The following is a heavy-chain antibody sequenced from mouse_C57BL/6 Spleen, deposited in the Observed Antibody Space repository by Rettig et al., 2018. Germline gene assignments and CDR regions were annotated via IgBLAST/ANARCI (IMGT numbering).Heavy chain of an antibody. J-gene: IGHJ2*01. CDR2: INPNNGGT. Sequence: EVQLQQSGPELVKPGASVKMSCKASGYTFTDYNMHWVKQSHGKSLEWIGYINPNNGGTRYNQKFKGKATLTVNKSSSTAYMELRSLTSEDSAVYYCARPRLTGTHFDYWGQGTTLTVSS. CDR3: ARPRLTGTHFDY. V-gene: IGHV1-22*01. D-gene: IGHD4-1*01. CDR1: GYTFTDYN.